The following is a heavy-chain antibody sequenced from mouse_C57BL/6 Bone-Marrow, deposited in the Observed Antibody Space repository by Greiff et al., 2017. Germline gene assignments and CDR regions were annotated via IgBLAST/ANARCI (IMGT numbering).Heavy chain of an antibody. D-gene: IGHD1-1*01. CDR1: GYTFTDYY. CDR2: IFPGSGST. Sequence: VKLMESGPELVKPGASVKISCKASGYTFTDYYINWVKQRPGQGLEWIGWIFPGSGSTYYNEKFKGKATLTVDKSSSTAYMLLSSLTSEDSAVYFCARWDYYGSSYPFAYWGQGTLVTVSA. V-gene: IGHV1-75*01. J-gene: IGHJ3*01. CDR3: ARWDYYGSSYPFAY.